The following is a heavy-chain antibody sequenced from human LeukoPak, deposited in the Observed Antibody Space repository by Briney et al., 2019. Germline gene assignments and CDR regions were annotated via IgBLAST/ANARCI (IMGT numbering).Heavy chain of an antibody. CDR2: INHSGST. V-gene: IGHV4-34*01. D-gene: IGHD6-19*01. CDR1: GGSFSDYY. CDR3: XKGXRXXSGWYWSHWFDP. J-gene: IGHJ5*02. Sequence: SETLSLTCAVYGGSFSDYYWTWIRQPSGKGLEWIGEINHSGSTNYNPSLKSRVTISVDTSKKQFFLRLSSVTAADTAVYYCXKGXRXXSGWYWSHWFDPWGQGTLVTVSS.